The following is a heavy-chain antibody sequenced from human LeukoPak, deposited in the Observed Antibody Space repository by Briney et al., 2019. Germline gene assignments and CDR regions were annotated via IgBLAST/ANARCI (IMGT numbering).Heavy chain of an antibody. CDR3: ARMGVVGNPFDY. CDR1: GGSISSYY. CDR2: IYYSGST. Sequence: PSETLSLTCTVSGGSISSYYWSWIRQPPGKGLEWIGYIYYSGSTNYNPSLKSRVTISVDTSKNQFSLELSSVTAADTAVYYCARMGVVGNPFDYWSQGTLVTVSS. D-gene: IGHD4-23*01. J-gene: IGHJ4*02. V-gene: IGHV4-59*01.